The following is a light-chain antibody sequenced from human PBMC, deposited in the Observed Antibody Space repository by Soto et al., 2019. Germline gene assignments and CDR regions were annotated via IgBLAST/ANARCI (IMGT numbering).Light chain of an antibody. CDR3: CSYVGSSSWV. CDR1: SSDVGAYNY. J-gene: IGLJ3*02. V-gene: IGLV2-11*01. Sequence: HSALTQPRSVSGSPGQSVAISCTGTSSDVGAYNYVSWYQQHPGKAPKLLIYDVSKRPSGAPDRFSGSKSGNTASLTISGLQAEDEADYYCCSYVGSSSWVFGGGTKLTVL. CDR2: DVS.